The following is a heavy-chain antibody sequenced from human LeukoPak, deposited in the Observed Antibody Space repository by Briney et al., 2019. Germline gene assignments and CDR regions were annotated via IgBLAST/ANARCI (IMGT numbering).Heavy chain of an antibody. V-gene: IGHV3-23*01. CDR1: GFTVSSNF. D-gene: IGHD1-14*01. Sequence: GGSLRLSCAASGFTVSSNFMSWVRQAPGKGLEWVSGISGSGSNTYYADSVKGRLTTSRDNSKKTLYLQMNSLRAEDTAVYYCAKNGEPYYYMDVWGEGTTVTVSS. CDR3: AKNGEPYYYMDV. J-gene: IGHJ6*03. CDR2: ISGSGSNT.